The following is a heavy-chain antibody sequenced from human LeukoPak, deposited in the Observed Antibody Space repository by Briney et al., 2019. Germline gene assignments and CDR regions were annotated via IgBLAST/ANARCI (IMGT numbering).Heavy chain of an antibody. CDR3: ARHSSGWYYYGSGSPWY. CDR2: IYYSGST. D-gene: IGHD3-10*01. J-gene: IGHJ4*02. CDR1: GGSISSSSYY. Sequence: SETLSLTCTVPGGSISSSSYYWGWIRQPPGKGLEWIGSIYYSGSTYYNPSLKSRVTISVDTSKNQFSLKLSSVTAADTAVYYCARHSSGWYYYGSGSPWYWGQGTLVTVSS. V-gene: IGHV4-39*01.